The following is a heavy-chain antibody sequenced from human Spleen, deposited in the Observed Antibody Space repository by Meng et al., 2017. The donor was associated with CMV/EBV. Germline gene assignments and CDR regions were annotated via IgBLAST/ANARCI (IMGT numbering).Heavy chain of an antibody. J-gene: IGHJ5*02. CDR3: ARATVTTNWFDP. V-gene: IGHV6-1*01. D-gene: IGHD4-17*01. CDR2: TYYRSKWYN. Sequence: GESVSSNSAAWNWIRQSPSRGLEWLGRTYYRSKWYNDYAVSVKSRITINPDTSKNQFSLQLNSVTPEDTAVYYCARATVTTNWFDPWGQGTLVTVSS. CDR1: GESVSSNSAA.